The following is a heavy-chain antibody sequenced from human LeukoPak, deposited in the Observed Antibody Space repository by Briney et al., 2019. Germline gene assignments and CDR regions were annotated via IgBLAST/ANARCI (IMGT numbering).Heavy chain of an antibody. CDR2: ISPTDGST. Sequence: ASVKVSCKASGYTFTSNYIHWVRQAPGQGLEWMGVISPTDGSTSYTQKFQGRVTMTRDTSTSTVCMELSSLRSEDTAVYYCSREGAAAAKHFDSWGQGTLVTVSS. CDR3: SREGAAAAKHFDS. V-gene: IGHV1-46*01. J-gene: IGHJ4*02. CDR1: GYTFTSNY. D-gene: IGHD6-13*01.